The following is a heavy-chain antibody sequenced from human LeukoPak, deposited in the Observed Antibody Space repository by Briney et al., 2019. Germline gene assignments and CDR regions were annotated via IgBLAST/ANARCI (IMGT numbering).Heavy chain of an antibody. Sequence: VASVKVSCKASGGTFSSYAISWVRQAPGQGLEWMGRIIPILGIANYAQKFQGRVTITADKSTSTAYMELSSLRSEDTAVYYCARERRGHDYGGNSGGPAAFDYWGQGTLVTVSS. CDR2: IIPILGIA. J-gene: IGHJ4*02. D-gene: IGHD4-23*01. CDR3: ARERRGHDYGGNSGGPAAFDY. V-gene: IGHV1-69*04. CDR1: GGTFSSYA.